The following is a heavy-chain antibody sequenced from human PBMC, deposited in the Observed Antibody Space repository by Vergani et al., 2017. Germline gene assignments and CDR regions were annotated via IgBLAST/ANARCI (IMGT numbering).Heavy chain of an antibody. Sequence: EVQLLESGGGLVQPGGSLRLTCAASEFTFSNYAMNWVRQAPGKGLEWVSGISGSGVSAYYTDSVKGRFTISRDKSKNMLFLQMNNLRTEDTAIYYCAKQYFVSGNYLFDYWGQGTLVTFSS. V-gene: IGHV3-23*01. J-gene: IGHJ4*02. D-gene: IGHD3-10*01. CDR1: EFTFSNYA. CDR3: AKQYFVSGNYLFDY. CDR2: ISGSGVSA.